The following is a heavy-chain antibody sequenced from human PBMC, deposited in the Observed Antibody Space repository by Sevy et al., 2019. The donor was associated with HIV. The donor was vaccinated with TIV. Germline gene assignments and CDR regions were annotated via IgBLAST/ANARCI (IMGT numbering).Heavy chain of an antibody. D-gene: IGHD3-22*01. Sequence: GGSLRLSCAASGFTFSSYAMHWVRQAPGKGLEWVAVISYDGSNKYYADSVKGRFTISRDNSKNTLYLQTNSLRAEDTAVYYCARDKRTYYYDSSGYPDYWGQGTLVTVSS. V-gene: IGHV3-30-3*01. CDR1: GFTFSSYA. CDR2: ISYDGSNK. CDR3: ARDKRTYYYDSSGYPDY. J-gene: IGHJ4*02.